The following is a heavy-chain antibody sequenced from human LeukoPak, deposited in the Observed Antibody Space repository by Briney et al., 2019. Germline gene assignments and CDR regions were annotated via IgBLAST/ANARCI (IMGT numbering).Heavy chain of an antibody. J-gene: IGHJ4*02. V-gene: IGHV4-39*07. Sequence: SETLSLTCTVSGGSINNSPYYWAWIRQPPGRGLEWIGSISDRGDTYHNPSLKSRVTISVDTSKNQFSLKLSSVTAADTAVYYCARALGGTAGYYFDYWGQGTLVTVSS. CDR2: ISDRGDT. D-gene: IGHD2-21*02. CDR3: ARALGGTAGYYFDY. CDR1: GGSINNSPYY.